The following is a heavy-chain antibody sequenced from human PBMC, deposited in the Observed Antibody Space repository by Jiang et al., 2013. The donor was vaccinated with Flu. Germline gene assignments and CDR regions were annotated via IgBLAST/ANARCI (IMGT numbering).Heavy chain of an antibody. D-gene: IGHD1-26*01. CDR2: IYPGDSDI. CDR1: GYTFTDYW. V-gene: IGHV5-51*01. Sequence: VSGYTFTDYWIAWVRQMPGKGLEWMGIIYPGDSDIRYSPSFQGHVTISADKSNNSAYVLWSSLKASDTATYYCARALNRLVGATYCDFWGQGTRVAVSS. J-gene: IGHJ4*02. CDR3: ARALNRLVGATYCDF.